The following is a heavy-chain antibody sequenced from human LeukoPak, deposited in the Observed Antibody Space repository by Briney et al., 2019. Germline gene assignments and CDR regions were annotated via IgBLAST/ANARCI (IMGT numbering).Heavy chain of an antibody. J-gene: IGHJ4*02. V-gene: IGHV1-46*01. CDR2: INPSGGIT. D-gene: IGHD3-10*01. CDR1: GYTFTGYY. Sequence: ASVKVSCKASGYTFTGYYMHWVRQAPGQGLEWMGIINPSGGITSYAQKFQGRVTMTRDTSTSTVSMDLSSLRSEDTAVYYCARQVSGSSNYYYFDYWGQGTLVTVSS. CDR3: ARQVSGSSNYYYFDY.